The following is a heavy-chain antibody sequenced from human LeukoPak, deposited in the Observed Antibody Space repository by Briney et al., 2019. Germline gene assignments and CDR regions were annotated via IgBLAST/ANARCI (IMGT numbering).Heavy chain of an antibody. CDR2: INTDGSST. V-gene: IGHV3-74*01. D-gene: IGHD4-11*01. Sequence: GGSLRLSCAASGFTFGNYWMHWVRQAPGKGLVWVSRINTDGSSTNYADSVKGRFTISRDNAKNTLYLQMNSLRAEDTAVYYCARENDYTFDYWGQGTLVTVSS. J-gene: IGHJ4*02. CDR3: ARENDYTFDY. CDR1: GFTFGNYW.